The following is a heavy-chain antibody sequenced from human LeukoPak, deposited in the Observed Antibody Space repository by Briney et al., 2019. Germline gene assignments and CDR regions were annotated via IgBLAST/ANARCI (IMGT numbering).Heavy chain of an antibody. CDR2: ISYDGSNK. J-gene: IGHJ4*02. V-gene: IGHV3-30*04. CDR1: GFTFSSYA. CDR3: ARSGYSTLGY. D-gene: IGHD6-13*01. Sequence: GGSLRLSCAASGFTFSSYAMHWVRQAPGKGLEWVAVISYDGSNKYYADSVKGRFTISRDNFKNTLYLQMNSLRAEDTAVYYCARSGYSTLGYWGQGTLVTVSS.